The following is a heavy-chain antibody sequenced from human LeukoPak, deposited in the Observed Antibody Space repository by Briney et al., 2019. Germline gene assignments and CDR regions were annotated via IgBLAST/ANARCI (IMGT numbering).Heavy chain of an antibody. J-gene: IGHJ4*02. Sequence: GGSLRLSCAASGFTFSSYSMNWVRQAPGKGLEWVSSISSSSSYIYYADSVKGRFTISRDNAKDSLYLQMNSLRAEDTAVYYCARVSVDTAMVTPSGFDYWGQGTLVTVSS. CDR2: ISSSSSYI. D-gene: IGHD5-18*01. CDR3: ARVSVDTAMVTPSGFDY. V-gene: IGHV3-21*01. CDR1: GFTFSSYS.